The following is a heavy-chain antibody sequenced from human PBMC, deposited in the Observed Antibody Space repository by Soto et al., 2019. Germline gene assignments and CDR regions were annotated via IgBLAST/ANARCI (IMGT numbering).Heavy chain of an antibody. Sequence: QVQLVQSGAEVKKPGSSVKVSCKASGGTFSSYAISWVRQAPGQGLEWMGGIIPIFGTANYAQKCQGRVTITADDSTSTAYMELSSLSSEDTAVYYCASPPTTGSYYYSGMDVWGQGTTVTVSS. V-gene: IGHV1-69*12. CDR1: GGTFSSYA. D-gene: IGHD4-17*01. CDR2: IIPIFGTA. CDR3: ASPPTTGSYYYSGMDV. J-gene: IGHJ6*02.